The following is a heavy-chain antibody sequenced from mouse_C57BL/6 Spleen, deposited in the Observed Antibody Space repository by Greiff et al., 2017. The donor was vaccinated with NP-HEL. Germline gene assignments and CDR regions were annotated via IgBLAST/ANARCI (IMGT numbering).Heavy chain of an antibody. CDR3: ARFRNFDY. V-gene: IGHV1-59*01. CDR2: IDPSDSYT. Sequence: QVQLQQPGAELVRPGTSVKLSCKASGYTFTSYWMHWVKQRPGQGLAWIGVIDPSDSYTTYNQKFKGKATLTVDTSSSTAYMQLSSLTSEDSAVYYCARFRNFDYWGQGTTLTVSS. CDR1: GYTFTSYW. J-gene: IGHJ2*01.